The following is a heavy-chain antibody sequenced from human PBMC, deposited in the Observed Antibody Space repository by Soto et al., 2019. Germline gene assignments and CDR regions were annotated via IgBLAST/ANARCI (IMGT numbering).Heavy chain of an antibody. CDR2: IYSGGST. V-gene: IGHV3-53*01. Sequence: GGSLRLSCAASEFTVSSNYMNWVRQAPGKGLECVSTIYSGGSTYYADSVKGRFTISRDNSKNTLYLQMNNLRADDTPVYYCAGRARATNYGMDVWGQGTTVTVSS. D-gene: IGHD1-26*01. J-gene: IGHJ6*02. CDR1: EFTVSSNY. CDR3: AGRARATNYGMDV.